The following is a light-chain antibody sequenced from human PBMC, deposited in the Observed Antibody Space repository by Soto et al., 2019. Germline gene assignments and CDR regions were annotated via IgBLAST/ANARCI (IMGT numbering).Light chain of an antibody. Sequence: QSALTQPASVSGSPGQSITISCTGTSSDIGTYNYVSWYQQHPGKAPKLIIYDVSDRPSGISNRFSGFKSDNTASLTISGLQSEDEADYYCSSYRSSSTLDVFGTGTKLTVL. CDR1: SSDIGTYNY. CDR2: DVS. V-gene: IGLV2-14*03. J-gene: IGLJ1*01. CDR3: SSYRSSSTLDV.